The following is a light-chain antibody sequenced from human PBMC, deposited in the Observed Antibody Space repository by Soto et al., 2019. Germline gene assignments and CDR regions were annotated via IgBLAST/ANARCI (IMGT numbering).Light chain of an antibody. V-gene: IGKV1-39*01. Sequence: DLQMTQSPSSLSASVGDRVTITCRTSQSISSYLNWYQQKPGKAPKFLIYAASNLQSGVPSRLSGSGSGTDFTLTISSLQPEDFATYYCQQSYSTPYTFGQGTNLEIK. CDR2: AAS. CDR1: QSISSY. J-gene: IGKJ2*01. CDR3: QQSYSTPYT.